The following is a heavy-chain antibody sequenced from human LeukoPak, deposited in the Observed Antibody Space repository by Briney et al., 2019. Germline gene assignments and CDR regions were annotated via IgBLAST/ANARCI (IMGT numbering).Heavy chain of an antibody. CDR3: ARDLSFGSGSD. Sequence: GGSLRLSRAASGFTFSNHGMHWVRQAPGKGLEWVALIWYDGSNENYADSVKGRFTISRDSSKNTLYLQMNSLRADDTAVYYCARDLSFGSGSDWGQGTLVTVSP. J-gene: IGHJ4*02. CDR2: IWYDGSNE. CDR1: GFTFSNHG. V-gene: IGHV3-33*01. D-gene: IGHD3-10*01.